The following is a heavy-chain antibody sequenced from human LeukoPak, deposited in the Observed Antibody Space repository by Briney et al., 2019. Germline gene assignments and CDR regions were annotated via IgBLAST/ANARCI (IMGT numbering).Heavy chain of an antibody. D-gene: IGHD6-19*01. CDR1: GYTFTGCY. V-gene: IGHV1-2*02. CDR2: INPNSGGT. J-gene: IGHJ4*02. Sequence: GASVKVSCKASGYTFTGCYMHWVRQAPGQGLEWMGWINPNSGGTNYAQKFQGRVTMTRDTSISTAYMELSRLRSDDTAVYYCASPRHSSGWYFDYWGQGTLVTVSS. CDR3: ASPRHSSGWYFDY.